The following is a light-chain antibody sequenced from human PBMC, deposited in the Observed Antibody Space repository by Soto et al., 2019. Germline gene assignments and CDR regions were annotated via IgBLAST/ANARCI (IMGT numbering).Light chain of an antibody. CDR1: QGISIY. Sequence: DVQLTQSPPFLSAAVGARVTITGRASQGISIYLAWYQQKPGQAPKLLIYAASTLQSGVPLRFSGSGSGTSFTLTISSLQPEDFATYYCQQLLSYPITFGQGTRLEIK. CDR2: AAS. CDR3: QQLLSYPIT. J-gene: IGKJ5*01. V-gene: IGKV1-9*01.